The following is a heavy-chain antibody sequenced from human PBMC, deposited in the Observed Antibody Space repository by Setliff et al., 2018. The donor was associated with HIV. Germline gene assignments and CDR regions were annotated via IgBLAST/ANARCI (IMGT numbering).Heavy chain of an antibody. CDR1: GFIFSTYG. D-gene: IGHD5-12*01. CDR3: ARISVASRYNSDMDV. J-gene: IGHJ6*03. Sequence: GGSLRLSCKGSGFIFSTYGMHWVRQAPGKGLEWVAFIRSDETNKYYSDSVKGRFTISRDTSKNTLFLQINSLRPEDTAVYYCARISVASRYNSDMDVWGKGTTVTVSS. CDR2: IRSDETNK. V-gene: IGHV3-30*02.